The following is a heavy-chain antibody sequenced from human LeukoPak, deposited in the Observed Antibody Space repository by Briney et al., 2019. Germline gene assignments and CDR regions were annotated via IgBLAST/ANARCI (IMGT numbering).Heavy chain of an antibody. CDR3: ARDGSFQSFGFSFNPYFDL. CDR2: VNRGGDDT. J-gene: IGHJ4*02. Sequence: PGESLRLSCAASGFSFNSYSMNWVRQAPGEGLEWVSLVNRGGDDTYYAESVKGRFTISRDNSKESLYLQMTSLTPADTALYYCARDGSFQSFGFSFNPYFDLWGQGTLVTVSS. D-gene: IGHD3-3*01. V-gene: IGHV3-43*01. CDR1: GFSFNSYS.